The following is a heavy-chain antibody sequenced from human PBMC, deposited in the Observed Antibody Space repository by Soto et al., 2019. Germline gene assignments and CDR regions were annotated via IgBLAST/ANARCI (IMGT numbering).Heavy chain of an antibody. CDR2: IYYSGST. D-gene: IGHD4-4*01. Sequence: QVQLQESGPGLVKPSQTLSLTCTVSGGSISSGGYYWSWIRQHPGKGLEWIGYIYYSGSTYYNPSLKSRVTISVDTSKNQFSLKLSSVTAADTAVYYCARVRGRTVTTFPAEIDYWGQGTLVTVSS. J-gene: IGHJ4*02. CDR1: GGSISSGGYY. V-gene: IGHV4-31*03. CDR3: ARVRGRTVTTFPAEIDY.